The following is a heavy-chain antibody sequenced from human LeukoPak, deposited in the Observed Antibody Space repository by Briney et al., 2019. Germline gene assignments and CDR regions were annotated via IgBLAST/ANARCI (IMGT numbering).Heavy chain of an antibody. Sequence: AETLSLTCTVSGGSFSGYYWSWIRQPPGKGLEWIGEINHSGSTNYNPSLKSRVTISVDTSRNQFSLKLSSVTAADTAVYYCARGASVATRPGYFDYWGQGTLVTVSS. CDR3: ARGASVATRPGYFDY. V-gene: IGHV4-34*01. CDR2: INHSGST. J-gene: IGHJ4*02. D-gene: IGHD5-12*01. CDR1: GGSFSGYY.